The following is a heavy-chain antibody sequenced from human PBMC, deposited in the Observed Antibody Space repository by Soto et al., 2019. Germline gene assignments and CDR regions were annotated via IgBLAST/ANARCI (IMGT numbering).Heavy chain of an antibody. CDR3: SRSNLGAGDAVDL. V-gene: IGHV3-11*01. CDR2: ISDSGATI. Sequence: QVQLVESGGGLVKPGGSLRLSCAASGFALSGYYMNWIRQTPGRGLEWVSYISDSGATIYYADSVKGRFTFSRDNAKNSLYLQMSSLRAEDTAIYYCSRSNLGAGDAVDLWGQGTLVTVSS. CDR1: GFALSGYY. J-gene: IGHJ3*01. D-gene: IGHD3-16*01.